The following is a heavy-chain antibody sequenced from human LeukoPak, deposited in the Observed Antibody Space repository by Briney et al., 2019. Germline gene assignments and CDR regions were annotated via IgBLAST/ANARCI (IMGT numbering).Heavy chain of an antibody. CDR2: INWNGGST. CDR1: GFTFDDYA. CDR3: ARDSVWKALEY. D-gene: IGHD1-1*01. J-gene: IGHJ4*02. V-gene: IGHV3-20*04. Sequence: GGSLRLSCAASGFTFDDYARNWVRQAPGKGLEWVCGINWNGGSTGYADSVKGRFTIFRDNAKKSLYLQMNSLRAEDTALYYCARDSVWKALEYWGQGTLVTVSS.